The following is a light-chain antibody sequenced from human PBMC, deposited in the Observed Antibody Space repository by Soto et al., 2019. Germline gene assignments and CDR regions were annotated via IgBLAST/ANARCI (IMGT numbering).Light chain of an antibody. J-gene: IGKJ5*01. Sequence: EIVLTQSPGTLSLSPGERATLSCRASQSVSNTYLAWYQQKPGQAPSLLIYGASSRATGIPDRFSGSGSGTDYTRTISSLETEEFAVYFCQQYGTSPRTFGQGTRLES. V-gene: IGKV3-20*01. CDR2: GAS. CDR3: QQYGTSPRT. CDR1: QSVSNTY.